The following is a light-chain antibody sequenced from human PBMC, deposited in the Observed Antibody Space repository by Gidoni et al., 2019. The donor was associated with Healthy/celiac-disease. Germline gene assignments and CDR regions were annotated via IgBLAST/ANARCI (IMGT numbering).Light chain of an antibody. V-gene: IGKV3-11*01. CDR3: QQRSNWPGT. CDR2: DAS. J-gene: IGKJ5*01. Sequence: EIVLTQSPATLSWSQGERATLSCRASQSVSSYLAWYQQKPGQAPRLLISDASNRATGIPARFSGRGSGTDFTLTISSLEPEDFAVYYCQQRSNWPGTCGQGTRLEIK. CDR1: QSVSSY.